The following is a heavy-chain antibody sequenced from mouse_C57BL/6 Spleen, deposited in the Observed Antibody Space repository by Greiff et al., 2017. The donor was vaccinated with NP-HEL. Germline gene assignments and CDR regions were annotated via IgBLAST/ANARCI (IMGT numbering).Heavy chain of an antibody. CDR3: ARRWDYFDY. Sequence: EVMLVESGGGLVKPGGSLKLSCAASGFTFRDYGMHWVRQAPEKGLEWVAYISSGSSTIYYADTVKGRFTISRDNAKNTLFLQMTSLRSEDTAMYYCARRWDYFDYWGQGTTLTVSS. D-gene: IGHD1-1*02. CDR2: ISSGSSTI. J-gene: IGHJ2*01. V-gene: IGHV5-17*01. CDR1: GFTFRDYG.